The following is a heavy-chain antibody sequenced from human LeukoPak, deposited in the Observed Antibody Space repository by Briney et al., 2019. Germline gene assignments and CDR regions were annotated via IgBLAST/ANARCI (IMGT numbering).Heavy chain of an antibody. V-gene: IGHV1-2*02. J-gene: IGHJ4*02. D-gene: IGHD5-24*01. CDR1: GYTFTGYY. Sequence: ASVKVSCKASGYTFTGYYMHWVRQAPGQGLEWMGWINPNSGGTNYAQKFQGRVTMTRDTSISTAYMELSRLRSDDTAVYYCARAVVKDGYNYGDYWGQGTLVTVSS. CDR3: ARAVVKDGYNYGDY. CDR2: INPNSGGT.